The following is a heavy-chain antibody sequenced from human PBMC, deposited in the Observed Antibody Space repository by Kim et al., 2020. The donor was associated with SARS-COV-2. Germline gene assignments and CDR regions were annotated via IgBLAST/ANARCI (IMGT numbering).Heavy chain of an antibody. CDR1: GYSISSGYY. CDR2: IYHSGST. V-gene: IGHV4-38-2*02. Sequence: SETLSLTCTVSGYSISSGYYWGWIRQPPGKGLEWIGSIYHSGSTYYNPSLKSRVTISVDTSKNQFSLKLSSVTAADTAVYYCARDVGVEMATITEYYYYGMDVWGQGTTVTVSS. D-gene: IGHD5-12*01. CDR3: ARDVGVEMATITEYYYYGMDV. J-gene: IGHJ6*02.